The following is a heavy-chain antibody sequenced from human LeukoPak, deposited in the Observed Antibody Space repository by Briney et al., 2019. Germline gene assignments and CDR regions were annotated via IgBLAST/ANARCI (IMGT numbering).Heavy chain of an antibody. D-gene: IGHD1-26*01. V-gene: IGHV3-48*01. CDR1: GFTFSSYS. Sequence: GGSLRLSCAASGFTFSSYSMNWVRQAPGKGLEWVSYISSSSSTIYYADSVKGRFTISRDNAKNSLYLQMNSLRAEDTAVYYCARLRGLYSDTNRYQTALDCWGQGTLVTVSS. CDR2: ISSSSSTI. J-gene: IGHJ4*02. CDR3: ARLRGLYSDTNRYQTALDC.